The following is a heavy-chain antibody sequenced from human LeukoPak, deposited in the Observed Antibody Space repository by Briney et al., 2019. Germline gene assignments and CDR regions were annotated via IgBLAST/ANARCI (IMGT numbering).Heavy chain of an antibody. CDR2: INHSGST. CDR1: GVSFSGYY. V-gene: IGHV4-34*01. CDR3: ARGPVGTYYYDSSGYTIFDY. D-gene: IGHD3-22*01. J-gene: IGHJ4*02. Sequence: PSETLSLTCAVYGVSFSGYYWSWIRQPPGKGLEWIGEINHSGSTNYNPSLKSRVTISVDTSKHNFSLKLSSVTAADPAVYYCARGPVGTYYYDSSGYTIFDYWGQGTLVTVSS.